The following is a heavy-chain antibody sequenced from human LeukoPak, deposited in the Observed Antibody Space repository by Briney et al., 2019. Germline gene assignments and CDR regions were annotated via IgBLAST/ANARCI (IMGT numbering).Heavy chain of an antibody. D-gene: IGHD3-22*01. CDR1: GGSISSGGYS. J-gene: IGHJ3*02. CDR3: ARGPYSYDSSGAFDI. V-gene: IGHV4-30-4*07. Sequence: SETLSLACAVSGGSISSGGYSWTWIRQPPGKGLQWIVYIYYSGSAYYNPSLKSRVTISVDTSKNQFSLKLSSVTAADTAVYFCARGPYSYDSSGAFDIWGQGTMVTVSS. CDR2: IYYSGSA.